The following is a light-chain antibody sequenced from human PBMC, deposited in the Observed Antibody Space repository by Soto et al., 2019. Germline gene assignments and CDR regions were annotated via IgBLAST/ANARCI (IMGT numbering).Light chain of an antibody. CDR1: SSDIGRYDY. V-gene: IGLV2-11*01. Sequence: QSALTQPHSVSGSPGQSVTISCTGTSSDIGRYDYVSWYQQHPGKAPKLMIYDVNERPSGVPGRFSGSKSGNTASLTISGLQADDEADYYCCSYAGRYSYVFGTGTKLTVL. CDR2: DVN. CDR3: CSYAGRYSYV. J-gene: IGLJ1*01.